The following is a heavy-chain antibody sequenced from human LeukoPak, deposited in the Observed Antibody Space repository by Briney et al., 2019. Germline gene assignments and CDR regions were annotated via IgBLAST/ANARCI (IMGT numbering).Heavy chain of an antibody. Sequence: SETLSLTCAVYGGSFSNYYWSWIRQPPGKGLEWIGYIYYSGSTNYNPSLKSRVTISVDTSKNQFSLKLSSVTAADTAVYFCARDQEHCSGTSCYPYWYDSWGQGTLVTVSS. CDR1: GGSFSNYY. J-gene: IGHJ5*01. D-gene: IGHD2-2*01. CDR3: ARDQEHCSGTSCYPYWYDS. V-gene: IGHV4-59*12. CDR2: IYYSGST.